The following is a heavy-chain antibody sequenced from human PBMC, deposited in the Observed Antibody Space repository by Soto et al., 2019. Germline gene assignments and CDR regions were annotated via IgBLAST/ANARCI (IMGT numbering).Heavy chain of an antibody. CDR3: ARVNYYDSSGYYLAPHFDY. CDR2: IYYSGST. D-gene: IGHD3-22*01. Sequence: SETLSLTCTVSGGSISSGGYYWSWIRQHPGKGLEWIGYIYYSGSTYYNQSLKSRVTISVDTSKNQLSMKLSSVTAADTAVYYCARVNYYDSSGYYLAPHFDYWGQGTLVTVSS. J-gene: IGHJ4*02. V-gene: IGHV4-31*03. CDR1: GGSISSGGYY.